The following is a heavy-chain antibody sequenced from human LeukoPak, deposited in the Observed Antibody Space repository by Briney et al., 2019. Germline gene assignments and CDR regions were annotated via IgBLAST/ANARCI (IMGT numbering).Heavy chain of an antibody. CDR3: ARDLLDGSTYAFHI. Sequence: PGRSLRLSCAASGFTFSSYAMHWVRQAPGKGLEWVAVISYDGSNKYYADSVKGRFTISRDNSKNTLYLQMNSLRAEDTAVYYCARDLLDGSTYAFHIWGQGTMVTVSS. D-gene: IGHD5-24*01. CDR2: ISYDGSNK. CDR1: GFTFSSYA. V-gene: IGHV3-30-3*01. J-gene: IGHJ3*02.